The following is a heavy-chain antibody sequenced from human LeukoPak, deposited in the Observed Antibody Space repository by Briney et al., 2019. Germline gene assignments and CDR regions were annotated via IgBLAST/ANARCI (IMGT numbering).Heavy chain of an antibody. CDR2: IRSKAYGGTT. J-gene: IGHJ4*02. CDR1: GFTFGDYA. V-gene: IGHV3-49*04. D-gene: IGHD3-10*01. CDR3: TRVSRVRGVIFAFDY. Sequence: GGSLRLSCTASGFTFGDYAMSWVRQAPGKGLEWVGFIRSKAYGGTTEYAASVKGRFTISRDDSKSIAYLQMNSLKTEDTAVYYGTRVSRVRGVIFAFDYWGQGNLVTVSS.